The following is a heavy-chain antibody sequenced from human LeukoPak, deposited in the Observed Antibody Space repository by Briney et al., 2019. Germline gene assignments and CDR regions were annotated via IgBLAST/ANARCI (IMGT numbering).Heavy chain of an antibody. CDR1: GFIFSSKS. CDR3: ARDFSPGQRFYFDY. Sequence: GGSLRLSCAASGFIFSSKSMNWVRQAPGKGLEWVSYISYGSGTIYYADSVKGRITISRDNAKNSLYLQMNSLRDEDTAVYYCARDFSPGQRFYFDYWGQGTLVTVSS. V-gene: IGHV3-48*02. J-gene: IGHJ4*02. CDR2: ISYGSGTI. D-gene: IGHD6-25*01.